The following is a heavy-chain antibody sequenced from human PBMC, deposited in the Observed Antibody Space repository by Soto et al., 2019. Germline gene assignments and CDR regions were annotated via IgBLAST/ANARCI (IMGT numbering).Heavy chain of an antibody. CDR2: INAGNGNT. D-gene: IGHD6-13*01. V-gene: IGHV1-3*01. CDR1: GYTFTSYA. Sequence: ASVKVSCTASGYTFTSYAMHWVRQAPGQRLEWMGWINAGNGNTKYSQKFQGRVTITRDTSASTAYMELSSLRSEDTAVYYCARDFLGIAAAGTNYWGQGTLVTVSS. CDR3: ARDFLGIAAAGTNY. J-gene: IGHJ4*02.